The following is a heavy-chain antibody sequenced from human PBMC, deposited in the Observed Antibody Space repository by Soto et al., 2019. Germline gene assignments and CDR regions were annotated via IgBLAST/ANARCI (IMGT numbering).Heavy chain of an antibody. CDR2: ICHSGST. CDR3: ARGMTPLTTFAY. V-gene: IGHV4-30-2*01. CDR1: GGSISSGGYS. D-gene: IGHD4-17*01. Sequence: PSETLSLPCAVSGGSISSGGYSCNWIRQPPGKGLEWIGYICHSGSTYYNPSLKSRVTISVDRSKNQFSLKLSSVTAADTAVYYFARGMTPLTTFAYWGQGTLVTVSS. J-gene: IGHJ4*02.